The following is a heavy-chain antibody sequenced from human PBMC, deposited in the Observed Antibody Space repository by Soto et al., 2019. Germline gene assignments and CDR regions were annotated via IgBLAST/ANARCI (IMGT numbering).Heavy chain of an antibody. Sequence: GASVKVSCKASGYTFTSYAMHWVRQAPGQRLEWMGWINAGNGNTEYSQKFQGRVTITRDTSASTAYMELSSLRSEDTAVYFCARDYRPTYYYDSGGYYPPTYFDSWGQGALVTVSS. CDR1: GYTFTSYA. CDR3: ARDYRPTYYYDSGGYYPPTYFDS. V-gene: IGHV1-3*01. CDR2: INAGNGNT. J-gene: IGHJ4*02. D-gene: IGHD3-22*01.